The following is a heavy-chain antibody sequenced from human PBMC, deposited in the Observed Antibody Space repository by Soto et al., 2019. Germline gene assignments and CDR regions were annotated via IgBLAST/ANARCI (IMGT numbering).Heavy chain of an antibody. V-gene: IGHV3-23*01. CDR2: ISGSGANT. J-gene: IGHJ6*02. CDR3: AKSSTVTAGYYYSDGLDV. CDR1: GFTFNSYA. D-gene: IGHD2-21*02. Sequence: EVVLLESGGGLVEPGGSLRLSCAASGFTFNSYAMTWVRLAPGKGLEWVSGISGSGANTYYVDSVRGRFTISRDNPQNTLHLRLSGLRAEDTAIYYCAKSSTVTAGYYYSDGLDVWGQGITVTVSS.